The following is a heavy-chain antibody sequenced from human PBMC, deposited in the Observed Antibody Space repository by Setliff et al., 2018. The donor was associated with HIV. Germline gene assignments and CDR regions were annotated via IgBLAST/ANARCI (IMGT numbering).Heavy chain of an antibody. J-gene: IGHJ1*01. D-gene: IGHD2-15*01. V-gene: IGHV7-4-1*02. CDR3: ARVVVVAATPEYFQH. CDR1: GYTFTSHA. Sequence: GASVKVSCKASGYTFTSHAMSWVRQAPGQGLEWMGWINTNTGNPTFAQGFTGRLVFSMDTSVSTAYLQISNLKAEDTAVYYCARVVVVAATPEYFQHWGQGTLVTVSS. CDR2: INTNTGNP.